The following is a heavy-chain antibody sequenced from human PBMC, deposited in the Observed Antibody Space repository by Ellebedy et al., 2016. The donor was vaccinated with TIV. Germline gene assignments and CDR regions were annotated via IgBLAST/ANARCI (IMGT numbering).Heavy chain of an antibody. CDR2: TYPGESDT. V-gene: IGHV5-51*01. J-gene: IGHJ1*01. CDR1: GYFFNSHW. D-gene: IGHD3-10*01. Sequence: GESLKISXKASGYFFNSHWIAWVRQMPGKGLEWMGITYPGESDTRYSPAFQGQVTISADKSINTAYLQWSSLKASDTAMYYCARLQYYFGSGSYFYFHHWGQGTVVTVSS. CDR3: ARLQYYFGSGSYFYFHH.